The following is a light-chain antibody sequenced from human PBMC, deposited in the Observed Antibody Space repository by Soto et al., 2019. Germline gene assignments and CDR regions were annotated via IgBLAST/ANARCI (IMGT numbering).Light chain of an antibody. V-gene: IGKV3-11*01. CDR2: DAS. Sequence: EIVLTQSPAPLSLSPGETATLSCRASQSISSYLAWYQQKPGQAPRLPIYDASNRATGIPARFSGSGSGTDFTLTISSLEPEDFAVYYCQQRSNWPPITFGQGTRLEIK. CDR1: QSISSY. CDR3: QQRSNWPPIT. J-gene: IGKJ5*01.